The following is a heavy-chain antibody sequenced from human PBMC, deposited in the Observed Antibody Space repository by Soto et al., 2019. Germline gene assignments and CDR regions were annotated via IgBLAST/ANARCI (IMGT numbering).Heavy chain of an antibody. Sequence: GGSLRLSCAVSGFTFTNYAMSWVRQAPGKGLEWVSGISASGGTTYYAESVKGQFTISRDNSRNTLYLQMNSLRVEDTAVYFCAKIIGTSWSDYWGQGTLVTVSS. CDR3: AKIIGTSWSDY. CDR1: GFTFTNYA. D-gene: IGHD2-2*01. CDR2: ISASGGTT. J-gene: IGHJ4*02. V-gene: IGHV3-23*01.